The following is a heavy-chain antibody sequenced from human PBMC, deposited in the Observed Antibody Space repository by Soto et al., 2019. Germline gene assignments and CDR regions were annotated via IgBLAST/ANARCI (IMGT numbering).Heavy chain of an antibody. CDR1: GFTFSSYG. V-gene: IGHV3-33*01. D-gene: IGHD6-19*01. CDR3: ARDRIAVAGIFVY. Sequence: QVQLVESGGGVVQPGRSLRLSCAASGFTFSSYGMHWVRQAPGKGLEWVAVIWYDGSNKYYADSVKGRFTISRDNSKNTLYLQMNSLRAEDTAVYYCARDRIAVAGIFVYWGQGTLVTVSS. J-gene: IGHJ4*02. CDR2: IWYDGSNK.